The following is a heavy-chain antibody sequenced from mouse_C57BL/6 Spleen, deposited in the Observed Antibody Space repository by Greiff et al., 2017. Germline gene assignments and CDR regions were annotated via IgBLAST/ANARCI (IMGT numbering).Heavy chain of an antibody. Sequence: EVKLMESGGGLVKPGGSLKLSCAASGFTFSSYAMSWVRQPPEKRLEWVATISDGGSYNDYPDNVKGRFTSSRDNAKNNLDLQMSHRKSEDTAMYYCARAYDYYAMDYWGQGTSVTVSS. D-gene: IGHD6-5*01. J-gene: IGHJ4*01. CDR2: ISDGGSYN. V-gene: IGHV5-4*03. CDR3: ARAYDYYAMDY. CDR1: GFTFSSYA.